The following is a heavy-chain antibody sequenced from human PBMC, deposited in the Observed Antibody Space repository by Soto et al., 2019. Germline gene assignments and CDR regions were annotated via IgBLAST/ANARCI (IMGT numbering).Heavy chain of an antibody. D-gene: IGHD6-13*01. V-gene: IGHV4-59*12. J-gene: IGHJ4*02. CDR3: ERLCGAPDYGSWYYSFDY. Sequence: SETLSLTCTVSGGSISSYYWSWIRQPPGKGLEWIGYIYYSGSTNYNPSLKSRVTISVDTSKTQFSLTLSSVTAAATAVSYCERLCGAPDYGSWYYSFDYWGKGTLVTVSS. CDR2: IYYSGST. CDR1: GGSISSYY.